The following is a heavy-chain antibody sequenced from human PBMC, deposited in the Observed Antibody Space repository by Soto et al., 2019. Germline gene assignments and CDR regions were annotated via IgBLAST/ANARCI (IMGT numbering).Heavy chain of an antibody. CDR1: GGSFSGYY. CDR3: ARNTYSSSSGGYYYYYYGMDV. Sequence: QVQLQQWGAGLLKPSETLSLTCAVYGGSFSGYYWSWIRQPPGKGLEWIGEINHSGSTNYNPSLKSRVTISVDTSKHQFSLKLSSVTAADTAVYYCARNTYSSSSGGYYYYYYGMDVWGQGTTVTVSS. D-gene: IGHD6-6*01. J-gene: IGHJ6*02. V-gene: IGHV4-34*01. CDR2: INHSGST.